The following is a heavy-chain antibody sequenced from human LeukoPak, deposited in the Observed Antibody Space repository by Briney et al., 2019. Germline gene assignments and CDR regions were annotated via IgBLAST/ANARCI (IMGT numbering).Heavy chain of an antibody. Sequence: GGSLRLSCAASGFTVSSNYMSWVRQAPGKGLEWVSVIYSGGSTYYADSVKGRFTISRDNSKNTLYLQMNSLRAEDTAVYYCATSGPVVISVAGIGGYWGQGTLVTVSS. CDR3: ATSGPVVISVAGIGGY. CDR1: GFTVSSNY. V-gene: IGHV3-66*01. J-gene: IGHJ4*02. CDR2: IYSGGST. D-gene: IGHD6-13*01.